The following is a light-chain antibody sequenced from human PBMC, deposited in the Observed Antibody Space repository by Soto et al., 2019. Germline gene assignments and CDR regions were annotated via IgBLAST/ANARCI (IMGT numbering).Light chain of an antibody. Sequence: SYELTQPSSVSVAPGETARISCGGNNIGSKGVHWYQQKPGQAPVLVIYSDTDLPPVIPERFSGSNSANMATLTISRVEAGDEADYYCQVWDSGSAHVLFGGGTKVTVL. CDR2: SDT. V-gene: IGLV3-21*01. J-gene: IGLJ2*01. CDR1: NIGSKG. CDR3: QVWDSGSAHVL.